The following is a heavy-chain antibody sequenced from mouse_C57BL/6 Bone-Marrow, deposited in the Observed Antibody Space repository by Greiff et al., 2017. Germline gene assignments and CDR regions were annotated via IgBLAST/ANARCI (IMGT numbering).Heavy chain of an antibody. V-gene: IGHV1-69*01. CDR3: ARDGYYSYYFDY. J-gene: IGHJ2*01. Sequence: QVQLQQPGAELVMPGASVKLSCKASGYTFTSYWMHWVKQRPGQGLEWIGEIDPSDSYTNYNQKFKGKSTLTVAKSSSTAYMQISSLTSEDSAVYYCARDGYYSYYFDYWGQGTTLTVSS. CDR2: IDPSDSYT. D-gene: IGHD2-3*01. CDR1: GYTFTSYW.